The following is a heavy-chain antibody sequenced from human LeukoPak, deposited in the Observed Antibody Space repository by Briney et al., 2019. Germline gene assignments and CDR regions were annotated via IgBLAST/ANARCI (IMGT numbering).Heavy chain of an antibody. CDR1: EFLFNNYA. CDR2: ISITGRST. Sequence: GGSLRLSCAASEFLFNNYAMSWVRQAAGKGLEWVSIISITGRSTSYADSVKGRFTISRDNSKNMLYLQMNSLRAEDTAVYYCVKSLVTGRLSGVFEYWGQGALVTVSS. V-gene: IGHV3-23*01. J-gene: IGHJ4*02. CDR3: VKSLVTGRLSGVFEY. D-gene: IGHD6-6*01.